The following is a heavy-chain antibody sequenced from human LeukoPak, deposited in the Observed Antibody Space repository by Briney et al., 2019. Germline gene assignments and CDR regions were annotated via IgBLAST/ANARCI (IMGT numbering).Heavy chain of an antibody. V-gene: IGHV1-2*02. Sequence: ASVKVSCKASGYTFTGYYMHWVRQAPGQGLEWMGWINPNSGGTNYAQKFQGRVTMTRDTSISTAYMELSRPRSDDTAVYYCARVPNVLLWFGELTDENWFDPWGQGTLVTVSS. CDR2: INPNSGGT. D-gene: IGHD3-10*01. CDR3: ARVPNVLLWFGELTDENWFDP. J-gene: IGHJ5*02. CDR1: GYTFTGYY.